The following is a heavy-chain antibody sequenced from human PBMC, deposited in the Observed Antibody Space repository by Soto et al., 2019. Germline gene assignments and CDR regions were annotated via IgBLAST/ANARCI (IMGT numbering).Heavy chain of an antibody. CDR3: TTLNQAAAVE. D-gene: IGHD6-13*01. V-gene: IGHV3-15*01. Sequence: EVQLVESGGGLVKPGGSLRLSCAASGFSFSNAYMSWVRQAPGKGLEWVGSTRSKADGGTTDYAAPVKGRFTVSRDESKNTLHLQMNSLKIEDTAVYYCTTLNQAAAVEWGQGTLVTVSS. CDR1: GFSFSNAY. CDR2: TRSKADGGTT. J-gene: IGHJ4*02.